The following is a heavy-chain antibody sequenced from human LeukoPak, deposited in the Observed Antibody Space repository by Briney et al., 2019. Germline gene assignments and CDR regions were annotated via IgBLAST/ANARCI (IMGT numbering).Heavy chain of an antibody. Sequence: PGGSLRLSCAASGFTFSSYGMHWVRQAPGKGLEWVAFIRYDGSNKYYADSVKGRFTISRDNSKNTLYLQMNSLRAEDTAVYYCAKDRGPLTIFWPSEPNDYWGQGTLVTVSS. CDR2: IRYDGSNK. CDR1: GFTFSSYG. V-gene: IGHV3-30*02. D-gene: IGHD3-9*01. CDR3: AKDRGPLTIFWPSEPNDY. J-gene: IGHJ4*02.